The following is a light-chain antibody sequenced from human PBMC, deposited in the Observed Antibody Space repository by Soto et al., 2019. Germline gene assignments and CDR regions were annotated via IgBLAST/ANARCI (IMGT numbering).Light chain of an antibody. CDR1: QNIVNW. V-gene: IGKV1-5*03. CDR2: KTS. J-gene: IGKJ2*01. CDR3: QQYDSHPMYT. Sequence: DIHMTQSPSTLSASVGDRVTITCRARQNIVNWLAWYQQKPGKAPNLLIYKTSTLQRGVPSRFSGSGSGTEFTLTISSLQPDDFATYYCQQYDSHPMYTFGQGTKVDIK.